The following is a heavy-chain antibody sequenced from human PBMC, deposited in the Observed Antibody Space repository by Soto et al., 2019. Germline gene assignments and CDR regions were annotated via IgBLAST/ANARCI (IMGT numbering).Heavy chain of an antibody. V-gene: IGHV1-69*08. CDR3: ARDGDILNWFDP. CDR1: GGTFSSYT. CDR2: IIPILGIA. J-gene: IGHJ5*02. Sequence: QVQLVQSGAEVKKPGSSVKVSCKASGGTFSSYTISWVRQAPGQGLEWMGRIIPILGIANYAQKFQGRVTITADKSTSTAYMELSSLRSEDTAVYYCARDGDILNWFDPWGQGILVTVSS. D-gene: IGHD2-15*01.